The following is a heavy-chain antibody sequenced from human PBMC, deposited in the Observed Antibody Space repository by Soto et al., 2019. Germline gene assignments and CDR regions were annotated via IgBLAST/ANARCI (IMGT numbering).Heavy chain of an antibody. V-gene: IGHV4-34*01. Sequence: QVQLQQWGAGRLKPSETLSLTCAVYGGSFSAYYWSWIRQPPGKGLEWFGQINHSGSTNYNPSLNSRVTTSVDTSKNQFSLKLSSVTAADTAVYYCARTSKFDYWGQGTLVTVSS. CDR2: INHSGST. CDR1: GGSFSAYY. J-gene: IGHJ4*02. CDR3: ARTSKFDY. D-gene: IGHD6-6*01.